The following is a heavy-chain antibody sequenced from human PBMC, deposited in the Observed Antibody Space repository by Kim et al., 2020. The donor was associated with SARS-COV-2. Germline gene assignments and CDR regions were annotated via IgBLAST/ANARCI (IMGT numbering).Heavy chain of an antibody. CDR3: ARDTDSSGYLFCDY. J-gene: IGHJ4*02. V-gene: IGHV3-33*08. Sequence: GGSLRLSCAASGFTFSSYGMHWVRQAPGKGLEWVAVIWYDGSNKYYADSVKGRFTISRDNSKNTLYLQMNSLRAEDTAVYYCARDTDSSGYLFCDYWGQGTLVTVSS. D-gene: IGHD3-22*01. CDR1: GFTFSSYG. CDR2: IWYDGSNK.